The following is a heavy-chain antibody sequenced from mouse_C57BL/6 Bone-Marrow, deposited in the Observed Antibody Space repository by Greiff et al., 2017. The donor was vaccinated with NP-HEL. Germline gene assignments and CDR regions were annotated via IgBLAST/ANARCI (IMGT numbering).Heavy chain of an antibody. Sequence: VQLQQSGAELVRPGSSVKMSCKTSGYTFTSYGINWVKQRPGQGLEWIGYIYLGNGYTEYNEKFKGKATLTSDTSSSTAYMQLSSLTSEDSAVYFCAREGDGYYVGWFAYWGQGTLVTVSA. D-gene: IGHD2-3*01. CDR2: IYLGNGYT. V-gene: IGHV1-58*01. J-gene: IGHJ3*01. CDR1: GYTFTSYG. CDR3: AREGDGYYVGWFAY.